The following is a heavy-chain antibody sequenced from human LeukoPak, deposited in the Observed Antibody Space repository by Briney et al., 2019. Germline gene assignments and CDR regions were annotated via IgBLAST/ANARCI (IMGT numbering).Heavy chain of an antibody. CDR1: GFTFSSYG. J-gene: IGHJ4*02. V-gene: IGHV3-30*18. Sequence: QPGRSLRLSCAASGFTFSSYGMHWVRQAPGKGLEWVAVISYDGSNKYYADSVKGRFTISRDNSKNTLYLQVNSLRAEDTAVYYCANLLRWEPYWGQGTLVTVSA. CDR2: ISYDGSNK. CDR3: ANLLRWEPY. D-gene: IGHD4-23*01.